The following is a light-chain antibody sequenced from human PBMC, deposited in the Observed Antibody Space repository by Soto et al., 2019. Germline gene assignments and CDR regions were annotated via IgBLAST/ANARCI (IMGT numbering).Light chain of an antibody. J-gene: IGLJ1*01. Sequence: QSALTQPASVSGSPGQSITISCTGTSSDVGGYNFVSWYQQHPGKAPKLMIFEVSHRPSGVSIRFSASKSGNTASLTISGFQAEDEADYYCSSYTSSSTLVFGTGTKVTVL. V-gene: IGLV2-14*01. CDR1: SSDVGGYNF. CDR2: EVS. CDR3: SSYTSSSTLV.